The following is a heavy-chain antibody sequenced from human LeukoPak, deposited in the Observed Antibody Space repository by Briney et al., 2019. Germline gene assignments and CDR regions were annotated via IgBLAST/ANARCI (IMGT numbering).Heavy chain of an antibody. CDR3: ARRIFGSIGDAFDI. CDR2: IYPGDSDT. D-gene: IGHD3-10*02. CDR1: GYSFPRYW. Sequence: GESLKISRQGSGYSFPRYWMRWVGQMPGKGLAGMGDIYPGDSDTRYSPSFQGQVTLSADKSISTAYLQWSSLKASDTAMYYCARRIFGSIGDAFDIWGQGTMVTVSS. J-gene: IGHJ3*02. V-gene: IGHV5-51*01.